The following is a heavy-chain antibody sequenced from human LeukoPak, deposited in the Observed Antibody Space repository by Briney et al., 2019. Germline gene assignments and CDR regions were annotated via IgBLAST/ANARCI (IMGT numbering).Heavy chain of an antibody. V-gene: IGHV3-48*03. D-gene: IGHD6-19*01. CDR2: ISSSGSTI. Sequence: PGGSLRLSCAASGFTFSSYEMNWVRQAPGKGLEWVSYISSSGSTIYYADSVKGRFTISRDNAKNSLYLQMNSLRAEDTAVYYCARASSGWGFDPWGQGTLVTVSS. CDR3: ARASSGWGFDP. J-gene: IGHJ5*02. CDR1: GFTFSSYE.